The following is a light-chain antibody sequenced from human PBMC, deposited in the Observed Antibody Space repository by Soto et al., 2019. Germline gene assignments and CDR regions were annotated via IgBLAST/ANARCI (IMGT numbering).Light chain of an antibody. CDR3: SLYTSENTYV. Sequence: QSVLTQPASVSGSPGQSITISCTGTSTDVGSYNPVSWYQHHPDKAPKLMIYEGSKRPSGLSNRFSGSKSGNTASLTISGLQAEDEADYYCSLYTSENTYVFGNGTKVTVL. V-gene: IGLV2-14*02. CDR1: STDVGSYNP. J-gene: IGLJ1*01. CDR2: EGS.